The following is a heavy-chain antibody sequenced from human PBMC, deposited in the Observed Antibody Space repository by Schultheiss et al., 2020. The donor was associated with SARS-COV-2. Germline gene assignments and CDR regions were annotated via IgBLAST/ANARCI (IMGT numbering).Heavy chain of an antibody. Sequence: SETLSLTCTVSGGSISSYYWSWIRQPPGKGLEWIGYIYYSGSTNYNPSLKSRVTISVDTSKNQFSLKLSSVTAADTAVYYCARGSHYYDSSGYYFDYWGQGTLVTV. D-gene: IGHD3-22*01. CDR3: ARGSHYYDSSGYYFDY. J-gene: IGHJ4*02. V-gene: IGHV4-59*01. CDR1: GGSISSYY. CDR2: IYYSGST.